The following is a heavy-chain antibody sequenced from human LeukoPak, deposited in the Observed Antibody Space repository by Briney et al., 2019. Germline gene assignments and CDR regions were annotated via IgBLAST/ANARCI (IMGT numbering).Heavy chain of an antibody. J-gene: IGHJ3*02. CDR1: GFTFSSYW. D-gene: IGHD5-18*01. CDR3: ARARSSYGYGDAFDI. Sequence: GGSLRLSCAASGFTFSSYWMHWVRQAPGKGLVWVSRINSDGSSTSYADSVKGRFTISRDNAKNTLYLQMNSLRAEDTAVYYCARARSSYGYGDAFDIWGQGTMVTVSS. V-gene: IGHV3-74*01. CDR2: INSDGSST.